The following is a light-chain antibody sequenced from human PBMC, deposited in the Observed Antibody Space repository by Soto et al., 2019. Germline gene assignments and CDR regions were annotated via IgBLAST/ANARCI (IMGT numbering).Light chain of an antibody. J-gene: IGLJ2*01. CDR3: QSYTSSITRMV. Sequence: QSALTQPASVSGSPGQWITISCTGTSSDVGGYNYVSWYQQHPGKAPKLMIYDVSNRPSGVSNRFSGSKSGNTASLTISGLQAEDEADYYCQSYTSSITRMVFGGGTKVTVL. V-gene: IGLV2-14*01. CDR1: SSDVGGYNY. CDR2: DVS.